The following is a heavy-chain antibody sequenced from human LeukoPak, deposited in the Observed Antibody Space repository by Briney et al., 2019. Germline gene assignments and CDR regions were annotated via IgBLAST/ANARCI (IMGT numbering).Heavy chain of an antibody. CDR3: AREDSRGYYYYGMVV. D-gene: IGHD4-11*01. J-gene: IGHJ6*02. CDR2: ISYDGSNK. Sequence: GRSLRLSCAASGFTFSSYAMHWVRQAPGKGLEWVAVISYDGSNKYYADSVKGRFTISRDNSKNTLYLQMNSLRAEDTAVYYCAREDSRGYYYYGMVVWGQGTTVTVSS. V-gene: IGHV3-30-3*01. CDR1: GFTFSSYA.